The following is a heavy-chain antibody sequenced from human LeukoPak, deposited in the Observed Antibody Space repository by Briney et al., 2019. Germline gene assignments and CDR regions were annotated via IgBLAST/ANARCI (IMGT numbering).Heavy chain of an antibody. V-gene: IGHV4-59*08. CDR1: GGAISTYY. CDR3: ARRGNWFDP. CDR2: IYYSGST. Sequence: PSETLSLTCTVSGGAISTYYWSWIRQPPGQGLEWIGYIYYSGSTNYNPSLKSLVTISVDMSKNQFSLKLSSVTAADTAVYYCARRGNWFDPWGQGILVTVSS. J-gene: IGHJ5*02.